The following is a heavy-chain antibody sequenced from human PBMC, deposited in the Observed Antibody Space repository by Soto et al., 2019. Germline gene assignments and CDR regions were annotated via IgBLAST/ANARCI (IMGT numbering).Heavy chain of an antibody. V-gene: IGHV3-23*01. CDR1: GFTFNNYA. CDR3: AKGRGGSGSLTPRVDF. D-gene: IGHD3-10*01. Sequence: EVQLLESGGGLVQPGGSLRLSCAASGFTFNNYAMSWVRQAPGKGLEWVSAISGGGDTTSYADSVKGRFTVSTDGSKNTLYQHMNSLSAEDTAVYYCAKGRGGSGSLTPRVDFWGQGTLVTVSS. J-gene: IGHJ4*02. CDR2: ISGGGDTT.